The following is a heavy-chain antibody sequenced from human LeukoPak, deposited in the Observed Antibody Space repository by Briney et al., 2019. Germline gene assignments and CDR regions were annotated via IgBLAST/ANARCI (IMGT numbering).Heavy chain of an antibody. V-gene: IGHV3-21*01. Sequence: GGSLRLSCAVSGFTFSSYSMNWVRQAPGKGLEWVSSISSSSSYIYYADSVKGRFTISRDNAKNSLYLQMNSLRAEDTAVYYCARVIEYSSSSGPDYWGQGTLVTVSS. J-gene: IGHJ4*02. CDR1: GFTFSSYS. CDR3: ARVIEYSSSSGPDY. CDR2: ISSSSSYI. D-gene: IGHD6-6*01.